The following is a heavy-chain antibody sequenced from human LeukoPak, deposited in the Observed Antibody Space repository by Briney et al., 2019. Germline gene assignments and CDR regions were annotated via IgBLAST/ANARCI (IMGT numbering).Heavy chain of an antibody. CDR1: GGSISSYY. CDR3: ARSLRFAYAFDI. D-gene: IGHD3-3*01. J-gene: IGHJ3*02. V-gene: IGHV4-59*08. Sequence: KTSETLSLTCTVSGGSISSYYWSWIRQPPGKGLEWIGYIYYSGSTNYNPSLKSRVTTSVDTSRNQFSLKLSSVTAADTAVYYCARSLRFAYAFDIWGQGTMVTVSS. CDR2: IYYSGST.